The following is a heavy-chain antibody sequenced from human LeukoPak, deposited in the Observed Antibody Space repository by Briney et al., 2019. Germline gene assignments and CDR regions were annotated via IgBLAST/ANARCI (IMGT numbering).Heavy chain of an antibody. Sequence: PSETLSLTCTVSGGSISSYYWSWIRQPPGKGLEWIGYIYYSGSTNYNPSLKSRVTISVDTSKNQFSLKLSSVTAADTAVYYCAGTYQYPLRGDYWGQGTLFTLSS. D-gene: IGHD1-1*01. J-gene: IGHJ4*02. CDR3: AGTYQYPLRGDY. V-gene: IGHV4-59*08. CDR2: IYYSGST. CDR1: GGSISSYY.